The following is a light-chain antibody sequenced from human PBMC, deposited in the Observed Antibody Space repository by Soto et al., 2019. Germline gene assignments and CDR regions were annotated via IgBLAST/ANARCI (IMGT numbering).Light chain of an antibody. Sequence: QSVLTQPPSVSGAPGQRVTISCTGSSSNVGAGYDVPWYQQLPGTAPKLLIYGNTNRPSGVPDRFSGSKSGNSASLAVTGLQAEDEADYYCQSYDSSLSGSYVFGTGTKLTVL. CDR2: GNT. CDR3: QSYDSSLSGSYV. J-gene: IGLJ1*01. CDR1: SSNVGAGYD. V-gene: IGLV1-40*01.